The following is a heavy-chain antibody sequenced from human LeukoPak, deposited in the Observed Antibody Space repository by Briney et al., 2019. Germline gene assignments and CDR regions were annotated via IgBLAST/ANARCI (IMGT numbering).Heavy chain of an antibody. CDR2: IKSKGDGGTT. V-gene: IGHV3-15*01. CDR3: TTVTMVREIN. D-gene: IGHD3-10*01. CDR1: GFTFSYAY. J-gene: IGHJ4*02. Sequence: KPGGSLRLSCAASGFTFSYAYMNWGRQAPGKGPEWVGRIKSKGDGGTTDYAAPVKGRFTISTDDSKNMLYLQMNSLTTEDTAVYYCTTVTMVREINWGQGTLVTVSS.